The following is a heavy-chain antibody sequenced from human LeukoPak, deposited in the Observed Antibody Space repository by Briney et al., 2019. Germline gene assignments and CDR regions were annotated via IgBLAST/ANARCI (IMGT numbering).Heavy chain of an antibody. V-gene: IGHV1-46*01. CDR2: INPSGGST. CDR1: GYTFTSYY. D-gene: IGHD6-19*01. Sequence: ASVKVSCKASGYTFTSYYMHWVRQAPGQGLEWMGIINPSGGSTSYAQKFQGRVTMTRDTSTSTVYVELSSLRSEDTAVYYCARELAVAGLTYYFDYWGQGTLVTVSS. J-gene: IGHJ4*02. CDR3: ARELAVAGLTYYFDY.